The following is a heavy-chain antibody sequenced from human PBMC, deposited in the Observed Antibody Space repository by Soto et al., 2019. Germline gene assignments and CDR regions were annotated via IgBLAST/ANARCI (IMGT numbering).Heavy chain of an antibody. CDR2: INAGNGNT. V-gene: IGHV1-3*01. CDR3: ARRKGMVRGVIITAEIYAFDI. J-gene: IGHJ3*02. Sequence: GASVKVSCKASGYTFTSYAMHWVRQAPGQRLEWMGWINAGNGNTKYSQKFQGRVTITRDTSASTAYMELSSLRSEDTAVYYCARRKGMVRGVIITAEIYAFDIWGQGTMVTVSS. CDR1: GYTFTSYA. D-gene: IGHD3-10*01.